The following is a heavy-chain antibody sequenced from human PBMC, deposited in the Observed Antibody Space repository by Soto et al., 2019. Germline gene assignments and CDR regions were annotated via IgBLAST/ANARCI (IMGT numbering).Heavy chain of an antibody. Sequence: GVSVKVACQASGYTFTSYGISWVRQDPGQGLEWMGWISAYNGNTNYAQKLQGRVTMTTDTSTSTAYMELRSLRSDDTAVYYCVLYSRADYYGMDVWGQGTTVTVSS. V-gene: IGHV1-18*01. CDR1: GYTFTSYG. CDR2: ISAYNGNT. D-gene: IGHD3-10*01. CDR3: VLYSRADYYGMDV. J-gene: IGHJ6*02.